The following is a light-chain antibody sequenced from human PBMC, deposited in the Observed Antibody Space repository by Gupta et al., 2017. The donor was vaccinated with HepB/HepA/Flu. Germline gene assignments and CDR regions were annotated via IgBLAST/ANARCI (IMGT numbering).Light chain of an antibody. J-gene: IGKJ1*01. CDR3: QQLNSYLWT. CDR1: QGISSY. V-gene: IGKV1-9*01. CDR2: AAS. Sequence: IELTQSPSFLSASVGDRVTITCRASQGISSYLAWYQQKPGEAPKPLIYAASTLQCGVPSRFSGRGSGTEFTLTISSLQPEDFATYYCQQLNSYLWTFGQGTKVEIK.